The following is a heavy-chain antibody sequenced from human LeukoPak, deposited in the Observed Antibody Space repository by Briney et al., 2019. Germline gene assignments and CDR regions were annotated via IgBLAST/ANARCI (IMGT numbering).Heavy chain of an antibody. J-gene: IGHJ5*02. V-gene: IGHV1-8*01. CDR3: ARAAGAYQEENWFDP. CDR1: GYTFTSYD. Sequence: ASVRVSCKASGYTFTSYDINWVRQATGQGLEWMGWMNPNSGNTGYAQKFQGRVTMTRDTSTSTVYMELSSLRSEDTAVYYCARAAGAYQEENWFDPWGQGTLVTVSS. D-gene: IGHD1-26*01. CDR2: MNPNSGNT.